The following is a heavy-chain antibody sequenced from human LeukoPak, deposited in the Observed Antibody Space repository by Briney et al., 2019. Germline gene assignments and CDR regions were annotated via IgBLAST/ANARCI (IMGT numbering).Heavy chain of an antibody. CDR3: AKDSIFGVVITYFDY. V-gene: IGHV3-23*01. Sequence: PGGSLRLSCAMSGFTLSHYQMNWVRQAPGKGLEWVSAISGSGGSTYYADSVKGRFTISRDNSKNTLYLQMNSLRAEDTAVYYCAKDSIFGVVITYFDYWGQGTLVTVSS. D-gene: IGHD3-3*01. CDR1: GFTLSHYQ. CDR2: ISGSGGST. J-gene: IGHJ4*02.